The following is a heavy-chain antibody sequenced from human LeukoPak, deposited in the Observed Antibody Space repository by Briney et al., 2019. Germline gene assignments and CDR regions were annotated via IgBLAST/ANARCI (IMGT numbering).Heavy chain of an antibody. CDR3: ARLSQTPDYYSNGGYYYLGY. D-gene: IGHD3-22*01. V-gene: IGHV1-8*01. Sequence: ASVKVSCKASRYTFTSYDINWVREAAGQRLEWMGWMNPNTGRTGFAQKFQGRLTMTRDASISTAYMELSSLRSDDAAVYYCARLSQTPDYYSNGGYYYLGYWGQGTPVTVSS. CDR1: RYTFTSYD. CDR2: MNPNTGRT. J-gene: IGHJ4*02.